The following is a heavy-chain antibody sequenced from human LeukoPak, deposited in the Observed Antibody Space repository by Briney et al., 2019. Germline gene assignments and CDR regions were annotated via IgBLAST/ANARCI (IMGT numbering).Heavy chain of an antibody. CDR1: GGSISDYY. Sequence: PSETLSLTCTVSGGSISDYYWTWIRQSPGTGLEWIGYMDYSGSTAYNPSLKSRVTISIDTSKKQFSLELSSVTAADTAIYFCARRKRGSDGPFDYWGQGTLVTVSS. D-gene: IGHD6-19*01. J-gene: IGHJ4*02. CDR3: ARRKRGSDGPFDY. CDR2: MDYSGST. V-gene: IGHV4-59*08.